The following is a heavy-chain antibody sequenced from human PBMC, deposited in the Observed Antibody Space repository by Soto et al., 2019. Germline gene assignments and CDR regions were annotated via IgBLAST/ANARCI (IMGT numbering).Heavy chain of an antibody. J-gene: IGHJ6*02. D-gene: IGHD1-26*01. Sequence: SETLSLTCNVSGGSISSSYSHWGWIRQPPGMGLEWIGVISYTGNTYYSPSLKSRVIISVDTSKNQFSLKLRSVTAADTAVYYCARTTQGGNMDVWGQGATVTVSS. CDR3: ARTTQGGNMDV. CDR2: ISYTGNT. V-gene: IGHV4-39*01. CDR1: GGSISSSYSH.